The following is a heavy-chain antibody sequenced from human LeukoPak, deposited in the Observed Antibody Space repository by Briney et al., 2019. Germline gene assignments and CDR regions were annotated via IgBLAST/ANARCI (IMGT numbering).Heavy chain of an antibody. CDR1: GYTFTGYY. V-gene: IGHV1-2*02. CDR3: AGGGGIVVVPADAFDL. Sequence: GASVKVSCKASGYTFTGYYMHWVRQAPGQGLEWMGWINPNSGGTNYAQKFQGRVTMTRDTSISTAYMELSRLRSDDTAVYYCAGGGGIVVVPADAFDLWGRGTMVTVSS. J-gene: IGHJ3*01. D-gene: IGHD2-2*01. CDR2: INPNSGGT.